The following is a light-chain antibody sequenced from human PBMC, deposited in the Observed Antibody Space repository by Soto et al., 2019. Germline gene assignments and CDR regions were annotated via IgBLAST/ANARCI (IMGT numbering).Light chain of an antibody. J-gene: IGKJ5*01. V-gene: IGKV3-20*01. CDR1: QSVSSNH. CDR3: QQYGSSPIT. Sequence: DIVLTQSPGTMSLSPGERATLSCRASQSVSSNHLAWYQQTPGQAPRPLMYGASLRATGIPDRFSGSGSGTDFTLTISRLEPEDFAFYYCQQYGSSPITFGQGTRLEIK. CDR2: GAS.